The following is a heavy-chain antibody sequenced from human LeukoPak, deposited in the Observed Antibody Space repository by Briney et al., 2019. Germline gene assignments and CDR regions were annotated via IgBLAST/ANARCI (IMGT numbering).Heavy chain of an antibody. CDR3: AKDRDPYYYGSGTYWRWFDP. CDR1: GFTFSSYD. CDR2: ISGSGGST. Sequence: PGGTLRLSCAASGFTFSSYDMNWVRQPPGKGLEWVSAISGSGGSTYYADSVKGRFTISRDNSKNTLYLQMKRLRAEDTAGYYCAKDRDPYYYGSGTYWRWFDPGGQGTLVTVSS. D-gene: IGHD3-10*01. J-gene: IGHJ5*02. V-gene: IGHV3-23*01.